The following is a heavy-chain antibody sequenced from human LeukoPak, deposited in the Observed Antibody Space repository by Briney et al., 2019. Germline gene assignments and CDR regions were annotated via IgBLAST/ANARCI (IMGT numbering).Heavy chain of an antibody. CDR1: GFTFSGYW. Sequence: GGSLRLSCAASGFTFSGYWMSWVRQAPGKGLEWVANIKQDGSEKYYVDSVKGRFTISRDNAKNSLYLQMNSLRAEDTAVYYCARARGDYFDYWGQGTLVTVSS. CDR2: IKQDGSEK. CDR3: ARARGDYFDY. D-gene: IGHD3-16*01. V-gene: IGHV3-7*01. J-gene: IGHJ4*02.